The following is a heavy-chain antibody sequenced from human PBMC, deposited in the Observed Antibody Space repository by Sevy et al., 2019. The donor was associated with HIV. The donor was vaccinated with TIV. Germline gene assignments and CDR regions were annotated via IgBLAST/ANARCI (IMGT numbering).Heavy chain of an antibody. CDR2: IYSGGST. CDR1: EFSVTDNY. Sequence: GESLKISCAASEFSVTDNYMSWVRQAPGKGQEWVSTIYSGGSTFYADSVKGRFTISRDNSKNTLYLHMNSLRAEDTAVYYCARDRYYDASGYYYYYYGLDVWGQGTTVTVSS. D-gene: IGHD3-22*01. J-gene: IGHJ6*02. V-gene: IGHV3-66*01. CDR3: ARDRYYDASGYYYYYYGLDV.